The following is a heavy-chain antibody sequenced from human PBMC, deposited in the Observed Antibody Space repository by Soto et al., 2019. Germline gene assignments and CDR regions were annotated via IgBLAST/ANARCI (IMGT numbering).Heavy chain of an antibody. CDR3: ARDRGFNCFDS. CDR1: GGSISSDGHY. V-gene: IGHV4-31*03. CDR2: IYNSEST. Sequence: PSETLSLTCTVSGGSISSDGHYRNWIRQHPGKGLEWIGYIYNSESTSYNPSLKSRVAISVDTSKNQFSLTLSSVTAADTAVYYCARDRGFNCFDSWGQGTLVTVSS. J-gene: IGHJ5*01.